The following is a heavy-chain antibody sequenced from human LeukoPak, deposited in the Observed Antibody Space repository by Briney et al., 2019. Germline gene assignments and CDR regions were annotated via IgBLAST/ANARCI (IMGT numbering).Heavy chain of an antibody. D-gene: IGHD3-22*01. CDR2: INPSGGST. CDR3: ARDRAPDSSGYPFDP. J-gene: IGHJ5*02. Sequence: ASVKVSCKASGYSFTSYYMHWVRQAPGQGLEWMGIINPSGGSTSYAQKFQGRVTMTRDTSTSTVYMELSSLRSEDTALYYCARDRAPDSSGYPFDPWGQGTLVTVSS. CDR1: GYSFTSYY. V-gene: IGHV1-46*01.